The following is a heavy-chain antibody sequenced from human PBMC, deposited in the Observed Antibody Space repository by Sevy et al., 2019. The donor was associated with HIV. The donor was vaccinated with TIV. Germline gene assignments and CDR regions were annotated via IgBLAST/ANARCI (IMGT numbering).Heavy chain of an antibody. CDR1: GFTFSHHN. J-gene: IGHJ4*02. V-gene: IGHV3-48*02. D-gene: IGHD7-27*01. CDR2: ISKSWSTT. Sequence: GGSLRLSCAASGFTFSHHNMNWVRQAPGKGLEWISYISKSWSTTYFADSVRGRFTISRDNAKNSLFLERHSLTDEDTAVYYCAREENRELGTIPLDSWGRGIQVTVSS. CDR3: AREENRELGTIPLDS.